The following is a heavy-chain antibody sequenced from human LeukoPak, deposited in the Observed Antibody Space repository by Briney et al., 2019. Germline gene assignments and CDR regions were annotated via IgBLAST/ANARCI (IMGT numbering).Heavy chain of an antibody. Sequence: PSETLSLTCADYGGSFSGYYWSWTRQPPGKGLEWIGEINHSGSTNYNPSLKSRVTISVDTSKNQFSLKLSSVTAADTAVYYCALAAAGTSFDIWGQGTMVTVSS. D-gene: IGHD6-13*01. CDR1: GGSFSGYY. J-gene: IGHJ3*02. CDR2: INHSGST. V-gene: IGHV4-34*01. CDR3: ALAAAGTSFDI.